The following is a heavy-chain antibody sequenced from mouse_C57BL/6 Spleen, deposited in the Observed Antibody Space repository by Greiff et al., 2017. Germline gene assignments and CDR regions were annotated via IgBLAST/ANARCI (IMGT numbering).Heavy chain of an antibody. V-gene: IGHV1-64*01. Sequence: VKLQQPGAELVKPGASVKLSCKASGYTFTSYWMHWVKQRPGQGLEWIGMIHPNSGSTNYNEKFKSKATLTVDKSSSTAYMQLSSLTSEDSAVYYCARRANWDYAMDYWGQGTSVTVSS. D-gene: IGHD4-1*01. CDR2: IHPNSGST. CDR3: ARRANWDYAMDY. CDR1: GYTFTSYW. J-gene: IGHJ4*01.